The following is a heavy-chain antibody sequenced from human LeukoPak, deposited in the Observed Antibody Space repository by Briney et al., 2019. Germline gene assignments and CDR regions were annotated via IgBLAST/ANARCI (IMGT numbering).Heavy chain of an antibody. D-gene: IGHD3-10*01. Sequence: GGSLRLSCAASGFTFSSYAMSWVRQAPGKGLEWVSYISSSGSTIYYADSVKGRFTISRDNAKNSLYLQMNSLRAEDTAVYYCARDHPSGAQRWFGEFYYWGQGTLVTVSS. CDR3: ARDHPSGAQRWFGEFYY. CDR2: ISSSGSTI. CDR1: GFTFSSYA. V-gene: IGHV3-48*04. J-gene: IGHJ4*02.